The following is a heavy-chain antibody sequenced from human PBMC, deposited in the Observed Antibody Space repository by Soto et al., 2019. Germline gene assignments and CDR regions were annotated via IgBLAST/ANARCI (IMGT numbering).Heavy chain of an antibody. J-gene: IGHJ4*02. D-gene: IGHD2-15*01. CDR2: MNPNSGNT. V-gene: IGHV1-8*01. Sequence: ASVKVSCKASGYTFTSYDINWVRQATGQGLEWMGWMNPNSGNTGYAQKFQGRVTMTRNTSISTAYMELSSLRSEDTAVYYCAKGTRASCSGASCYPFDYWGQGTQVTVSS. CDR3: AKGTRASCSGASCYPFDY. CDR1: GYTFTSYD.